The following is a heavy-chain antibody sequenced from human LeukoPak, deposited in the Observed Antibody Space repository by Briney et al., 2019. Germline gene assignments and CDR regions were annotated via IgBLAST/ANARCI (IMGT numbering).Heavy chain of an antibody. V-gene: IGHV4-61*08. CDR3: ARQGDVLEDYYYGMDV. CDR1: GGSVSTIGYS. J-gene: IGHJ6*02. Sequence: PSQTLSLTCGVSGGSVSTIGYSWSWIRQPPGKGLEWIGYIYYSGSTNYNPSLKSRVTISVDTSKNQFSLKLSSVTAADTAVYYCARQGDVLEDYYYGMDVWGQGTTVTVSS. CDR2: IYYSGST. D-gene: IGHD2-8*01.